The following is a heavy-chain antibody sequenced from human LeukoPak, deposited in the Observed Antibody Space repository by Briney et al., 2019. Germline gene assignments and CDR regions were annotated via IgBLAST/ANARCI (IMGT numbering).Heavy chain of an antibody. V-gene: IGHV3-74*01. D-gene: IGHD1-26*01. CDR3: AKDGPWNSGSPSFDY. CDR1: GFTFSSYW. J-gene: IGHJ4*02. CDR2: INSDGSST. Sequence: QPGGSLRLSCAASGFTFSSYWMHWVRQAPGKGLVWVSRINSDGSSTSYADSVKGRFTISRDNSKNTLYLQMNSLRAEDTAVYYCAKDGPWNSGSPSFDYWGQGTLVTVSS.